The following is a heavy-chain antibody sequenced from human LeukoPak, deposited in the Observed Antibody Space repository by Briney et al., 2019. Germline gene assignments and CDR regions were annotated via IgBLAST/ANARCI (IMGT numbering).Heavy chain of an antibody. V-gene: IGHV4-4*07. J-gene: IGHJ5*02. CDR1: DGSISSYY. Sequence: SETLSLTCTVSDGSISSYYWSWIRQPAGKGLEWIGRIYTSGSTNYNPSLKSRVTISVDTSKNQFSLKLSSVTAADTAVYYCARNGYSYGYNWFDPWGQGTLVTVSS. D-gene: IGHD5-18*01. CDR2: IYTSGST. CDR3: ARNGYSYGYNWFDP.